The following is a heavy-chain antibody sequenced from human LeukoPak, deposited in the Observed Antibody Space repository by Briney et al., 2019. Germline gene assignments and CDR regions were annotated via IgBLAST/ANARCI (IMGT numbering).Heavy chain of an antibody. Sequence: GGSLRLSCAASGFIFSSYGMHWVRQAPGKGLEWGAIISYDGSSHYYADSVKVRFTISRDNSKNTLYLQMNSLRREDAAVYYCAKEAPERGSYAFDMWGQGTMVTVSS. CDR1: GFIFSSYG. CDR2: ISYDGSSH. D-gene: IGHD3-16*01. V-gene: IGHV3-30*18. J-gene: IGHJ3*02. CDR3: AKEAPERGSYAFDM.